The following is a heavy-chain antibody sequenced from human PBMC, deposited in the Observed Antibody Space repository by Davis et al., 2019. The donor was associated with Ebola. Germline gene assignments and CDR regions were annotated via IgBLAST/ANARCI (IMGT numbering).Heavy chain of an antibody. J-gene: IGHJ4*02. D-gene: IGHD5-12*01. V-gene: IGHV3-15*01. CDR1: GFIFSNAW. CDR3: TTGKWLRLRWITNFDY. Sequence: PGGSLRLSCAASGFIFSNAWMSWVRQAPGKGLEWVGRIKSKTDGGTTDYAAPVKGRFTISRDDSKNTLYLQMNSLKTEDTAVYYCTTGKWLRLRWITNFDYWGQGTLVTVSS. CDR2: IKSKTDGGTT.